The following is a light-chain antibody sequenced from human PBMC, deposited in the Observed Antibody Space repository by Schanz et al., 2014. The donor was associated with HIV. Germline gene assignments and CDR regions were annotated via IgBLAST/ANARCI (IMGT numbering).Light chain of an antibody. V-gene: IGKV1-5*03. CDR1: QYIANW. J-gene: IGKJ1*01. CDR2: QAT. CDR3: QQYAFSSWT. Sequence: DIQMTQSPSTLSASVGDRVTITCRASQYIANWLTWYQQKPGKAPNLLIYQATVLRDGVPSRFSGSGSGTQFTLTISGLQPDDSATYYCQQYAFSSWTFGEGTKVEIK.